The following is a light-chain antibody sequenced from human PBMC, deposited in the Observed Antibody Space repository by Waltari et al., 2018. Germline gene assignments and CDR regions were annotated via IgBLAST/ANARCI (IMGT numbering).Light chain of an antibody. V-gene: IGLV1-40*01. J-gene: IGLJ1*01. CDR3: QSYDISLSGYV. CDR1: SSNIGAGYD. CDR2: GNS. Sequence: QSVLTQPPSVSGAPGQRVTLSCTGSSSNIGAGYDVHWYQHLPGTAPKLLSHGNSNRPSGVPDRFSGSKSGTSASLAITGLQADDEADYYCQSYDISLSGYVFGTGTKVTVL.